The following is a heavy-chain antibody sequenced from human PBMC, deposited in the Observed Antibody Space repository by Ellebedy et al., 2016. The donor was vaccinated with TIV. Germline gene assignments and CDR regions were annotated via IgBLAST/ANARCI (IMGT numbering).Heavy chain of an antibody. J-gene: IGHJ4*01. V-gene: IGHV3-21*01. D-gene: IGHD7-27*01. Sequence: GESLKISCAASGFTFTDYAMNWVRQAPGKVLEWVSSISTSSSHIFQADSVKGRFTSSRDDAQNSLYLKMNSLTAEDTAFYYCARGPGDFKSSDYWGHGTLVTVSS. CDR3: ARGPGDFKSSDY. CDR2: ISTSSSHI. CDR1: GFTFTDYA.